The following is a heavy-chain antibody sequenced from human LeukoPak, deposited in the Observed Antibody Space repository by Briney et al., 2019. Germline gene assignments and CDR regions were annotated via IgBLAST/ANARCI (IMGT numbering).Heavy chain of an antibody. Sequence: ASVKVSCKASGYTFTSYDINWVRQATGQGLEWMGWMNPNSGNTGYAQKFQGRVTMTRNTSISTAYMELSSLRSEDTAVYYCARGQLSQRRFDPWGQGTLVTVSS. V-gene: IGHV1-8*01. J-gene: IGHJ5*02. D-gene: IGHD6-13*01. CDR2: MNPNSGNT. CDR3: ARGQLSQRRFDP. CDR1: GYTFTSYD.